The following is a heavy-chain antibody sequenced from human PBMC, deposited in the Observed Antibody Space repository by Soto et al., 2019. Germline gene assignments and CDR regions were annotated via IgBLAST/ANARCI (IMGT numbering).Heavy chain of an antibody. CDR3: AVPYSSSWYNYYYGMDV. CDR2: ISGSGGST. J-gene: IGHJ6*02. Sequence: GGSLRVSCAASGFTFSSYAMSWVRQAPGKGLEWVSAISGSGGSTYYADSVKGRFTISRDNSKNTLYLQMNSLRAEDTAVYYCAVPYSSSWYNYYYGMDVWGQGTTVTVSS. D-gene: IGHD6-13*01. CDR1: GFTFSSYA. V-gene: IGHV3-23*01.